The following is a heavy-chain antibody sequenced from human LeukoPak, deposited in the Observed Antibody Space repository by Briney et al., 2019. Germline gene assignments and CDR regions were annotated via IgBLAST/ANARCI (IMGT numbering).Heavy chain of an antibody. D-gene: IGHD3-22*01. CDR1: GFTFSRNW. CDR2: IKHDGSEK. J-gene: IGHJ4*02. CDR3: ARDVRAVDSSGSTPPGGFGYFDY. V-gene: IGHV3-7*01. Sequence: GGSLRLSCAVSGFTFSRNWMSWVRQAPGKGLEWVANIKHDGSEKYYVDSVKGRFTISRDNAKNSLYLQMNSLRAEDTAVYYCARDVRAVDSSGSTPPGGFGYFDYWGQGTLVTVSS.